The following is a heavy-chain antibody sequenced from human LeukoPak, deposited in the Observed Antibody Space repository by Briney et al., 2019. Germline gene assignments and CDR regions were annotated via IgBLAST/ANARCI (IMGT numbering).Heavy chain of an antibody. Sequence: ASVKVSCKASGYTFSNYAMNWVRQAPGQGLEWMGWINTNTGNPTYAQGFTGRFVFSLDTSVSTAYLQISSLKAEDTAVYYCARGPRAAADDYWGQGTLVTVSS. CDR3: ARGPRAAADDY. D-gene: IGHD6-13*01. CDR1: GYTFSNYA. CDR2: INTNTGNP. J-gene: IGHJ4*02. V-gene: IGHV7-4-1*02.